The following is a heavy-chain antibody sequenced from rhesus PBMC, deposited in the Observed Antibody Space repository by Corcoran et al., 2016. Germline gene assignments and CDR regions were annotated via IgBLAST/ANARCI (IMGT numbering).Heavy chain of an antibody. D-gene: IGHD2-15*01. CDR1: GGSLRINY. CDR3: ATGGPNSTD. V-gene: IGHV4-173*01. Sequence: QVQLQESGPGRVKPSETLSLTGAVPGGSLRINYWSWIRQSPGKGLEWIGRMSGGGGITEYNPSLKSRVTISTDTSKNQFSLKLRSVTAADTAVYFCATGGPNSTDWGQGVLVTVSS. J-gene: IGHJ4*01. CDR2: MSGGGGIT.